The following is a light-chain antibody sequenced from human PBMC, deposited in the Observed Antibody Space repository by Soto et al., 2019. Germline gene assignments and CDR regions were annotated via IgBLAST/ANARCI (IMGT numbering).Light chain of an antibody. CDR1: SSNIGSNT. V-gene: IGLV1-44*01. Sequence: QSVLTQPPSASGTPGQRVPISCSGSSSNIGSNTVNWYQQLPGTAPKLLIYSNNQRPSGVPDRFSGSKSGTSASLAISGLQSEDEADYYCAAWDDSLNGPVFGTGTKV. CDR2: SNN. J-gene: IGLJ1*01. CDR3: AAWDDSLNGPV.